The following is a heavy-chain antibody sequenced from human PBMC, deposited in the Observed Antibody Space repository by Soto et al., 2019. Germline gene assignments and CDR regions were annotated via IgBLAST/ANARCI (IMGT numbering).Heavy chain of an antibody. J-gene: IGHJ6*01. Sequence: GGSLRLSCEVAGFSLTSYGMNWVRQPPDKGLEWVSTIGGVGDTFYADSVKGWFTISRDVSKNTLLLQMDSLRDEDTALYFCAKDGTAAGIHFYGMNVWGQGTTGAVAS. CDR2: IGGVGDT. D-gene: IGHD6-13*01. CDR3: AKDGTAAGIHFYGMNV. CDR1: GFSLTSYG. V-gene: IGHV3-23*01.